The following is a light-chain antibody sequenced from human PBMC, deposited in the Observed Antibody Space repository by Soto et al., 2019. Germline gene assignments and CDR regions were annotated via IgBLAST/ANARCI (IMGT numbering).Light chain of an antibody. CDR3: QQYDNLPRGFT. V-gene: IGKV1-33*01. Sequence: DIQMTQSPSSLSASVGDRVTITCQASQDISNYLNWYQQKPGKAPKLLIYDASNLETGVPSRFSGSGSGTDFTFTISSLQPEDIATYYFQQYDNLPRGFTFGPGTKVDIK. J-gene: IGKJ3*01. CDR2: DAS. CDR1: QDISNY.